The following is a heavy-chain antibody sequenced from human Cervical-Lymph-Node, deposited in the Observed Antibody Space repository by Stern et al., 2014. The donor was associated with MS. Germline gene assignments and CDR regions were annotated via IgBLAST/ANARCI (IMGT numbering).Heavy chain of an antibody. J-gene: IGHJ4*02. D-gene: IGHD6-19*01. CDR3: ARGDTSGWYFFDF. Sequence: VQLVQSGAEVKKPGESLKISCKTSGYTFDKYWIGWARQTPGKGPEWVGIIYPGDSDTRNSPSFQGHVITSSDKPIPTAYLQWSSLWASDTAIYYCARGDTSGWYFFDFWGQGTPVTVSS. CDR1: GYTFDKYW. CDR2: IYPGDSDT. V-gene: IGHV5-51*04.